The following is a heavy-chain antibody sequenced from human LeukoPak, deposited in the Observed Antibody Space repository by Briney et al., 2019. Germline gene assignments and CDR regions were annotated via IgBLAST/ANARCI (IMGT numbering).Heavy chain of an antibody. D-gene: IGHD3-22*01. Sequence: SETLSLTCTVSGGSISSGGYYWSWIRQPPGKGLEWIGEINHSGSTNYNPSLKSRVTISVDTSKNQFSLKLSSVTAADTAVYYCARGRYDSSGYYYLLGYFDYWGQGTLVTVSS. CDR3: ARGRYDSSGYYYLLGYFDY. CDR2: INHSGST. CDR1: GGSISSGGYY. V-gene: IGHV4-39*07. J-gene: IGHJ4*02.